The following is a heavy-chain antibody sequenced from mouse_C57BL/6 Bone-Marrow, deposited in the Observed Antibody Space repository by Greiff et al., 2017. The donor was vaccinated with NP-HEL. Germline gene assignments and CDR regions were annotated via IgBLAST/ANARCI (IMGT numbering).Heavy chain of an antibody. D-gene: IGHD1-1*01. CDR2: IYPGDGDT. CDR1: GYAFSSSW. CDR3: ERKFTTVVGYYAMDY. V-gene: IGHV1-82*01. Sequence: QVQLQQSGPELVKPGASVKISCKASGYAFSSSWMNWVKQRPGKGLEWIGRIYPGDGDTNYNGKFKGKATLTADKSSSTAYMQLSSLTSEDSAVYVCERKFTTVVGYYAMDYWGQGTSVTVSS. J-gene: IGHJ4*01.